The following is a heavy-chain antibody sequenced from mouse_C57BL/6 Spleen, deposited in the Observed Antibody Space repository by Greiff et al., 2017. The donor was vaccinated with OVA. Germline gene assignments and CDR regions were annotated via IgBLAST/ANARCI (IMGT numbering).Heavy chain of an antibody. V-gene: IGHV1-15*01. CDR1: GYTFTDYE. CDR2: IDPATGGT. D-gene: IGHD1-1*02. Sequence: QVQLQQSGAELVRPGASVTLSCKASGYTFTDYEMHWVKQTPVHGLEWIGAIDPATGGTAYNQKFKGKAILTADKSSSTAYMELRSLTSEDSAVYYCTGGNAFAYWGQGTLVTVSA. CDR3: TGGNAFAY. J-gene: IGHJ3*01.